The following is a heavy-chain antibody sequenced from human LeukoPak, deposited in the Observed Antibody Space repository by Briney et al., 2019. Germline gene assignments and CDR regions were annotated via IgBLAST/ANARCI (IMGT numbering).Heavy chain of an antibody. D-gene: IGHD4-11*01. Sequence: ASVKVSCKASGGTFNNDAINWVRQAPGQGLEWMGRIIPIFGIANYAQEFQGRVTITADKSTSTAYMELDSLRSEDTAVYYCAVGRDDYSHYYFDYWGQGTLVTVSS. CDR1: GGTFNNDA. CDR2: IIPIFGIA. V-gene: IGHV1-69*04. CDR3: AVGRDDYSHYYFDY. J-gene: IGHJ4*02.